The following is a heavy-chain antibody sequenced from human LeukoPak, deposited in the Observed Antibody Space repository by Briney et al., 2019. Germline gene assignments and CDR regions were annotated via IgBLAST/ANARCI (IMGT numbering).Heavy chain of an antibody. J-gene: IGHJ4*02. CDR2: MSADSATT. Sequence: GGSLRLSCAASGFNFGSYSMTWVRQAPGKGLEWVSVMSADSATTFYADSVKGRFTISRDDAKNTVFLQMSSLRAEDTALYYCARKSASGNYPLDYWGQGTLVTVSS. CDR3: ARKSASGNYPLDY. D-gene: IGHD3-10*01. V-gene: IGHV3-23*01. CDR1: GFNFGSYS.